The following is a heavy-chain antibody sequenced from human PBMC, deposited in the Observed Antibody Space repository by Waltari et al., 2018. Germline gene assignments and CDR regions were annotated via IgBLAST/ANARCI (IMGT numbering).Heavy chain of an antibody. CDR1: GGSFSGYY. D-gene: IGHD6-19*01. CDR3: ARGWLQVAPPYYYYMDV. CDR2: INHNGGT. V-gene: IGHV4-34*01. Sequence: QVQLLQWGAGLLKPSETLSLTCAVYGGSFSGYYWSWLRQLPGKGLEWLGEINHNGGTDYNPCIKSRANISRGTSKNQFSLKRDSVTAADTGVYYCARGWLQVAPPYYYYMDVWDRGTAVTVSS. J-gene: IGHJ6*03.